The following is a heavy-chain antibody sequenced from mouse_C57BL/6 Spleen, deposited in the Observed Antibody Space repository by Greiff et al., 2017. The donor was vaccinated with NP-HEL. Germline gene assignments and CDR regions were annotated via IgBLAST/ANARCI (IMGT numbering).Heavy chain of an antibody. D-gene: IGHD1-1*01. CDR3: ARLITTVVDYFDY. CDR2: INPSTGGT. J-gene: IGHJ2*01. CDR1: GYSFTGYY. V-gene: IGHV1-42*01. Sequence: VQLQQSGPELVKPGASVKISCKASGYSFTGYYMNWVKQSPEKSLEWIGEINPSTGGTTYNQKFKAKATLTVDKSSSTAYMQLKSLTSEDSAVYYCARLITTVVDYFDYWGQGTTLTVSS.